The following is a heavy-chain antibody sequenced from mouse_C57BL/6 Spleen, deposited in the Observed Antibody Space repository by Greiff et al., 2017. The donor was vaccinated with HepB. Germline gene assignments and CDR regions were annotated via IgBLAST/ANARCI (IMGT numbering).Heavy chain of an antibody. J-gene: IGHJ3*01. CDR1: GFTFSSYA. Sequence: EVMLVESGEGLVKPGGSLKLSCAASGFTFSSYAMSWVRQTPEKRLEWVAYISSGGDYIYYADTVKGRFIISRDNARNTVYLQMSSLKSEDTAMYYCTSENDGYSEAWFAYWGQGTLVTVAA. CDR2: ISSGGDYI. CDR3: TSENDGYSEAWFAY. V-gene: IGHV5-9-1*02. D-gene: IGHD2-3*01.